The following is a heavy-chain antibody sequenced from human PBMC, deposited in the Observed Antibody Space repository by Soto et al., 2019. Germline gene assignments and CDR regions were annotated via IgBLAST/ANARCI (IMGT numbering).Heavy chain of an antibody. D-gene: IGHD6-6*01. Sequence: QVQLQEMGPGLVNPSQTLTISCTVSGGSVTSDYWSWIRQLPGKGLEWMGNIYHTGRTFYNPSVKSRVAISSDTSKTLFSLKVRSVTAADTAVYYCARTDAYNSSFFDSWGQGTVVTVSS. CDR3: ARTDAYNSSFFDS. V-gene: IGHV4-31*03. CDR2: IYHTGRT. CDR1: GGSVTSDY. J-gene: IGHJ4*02.